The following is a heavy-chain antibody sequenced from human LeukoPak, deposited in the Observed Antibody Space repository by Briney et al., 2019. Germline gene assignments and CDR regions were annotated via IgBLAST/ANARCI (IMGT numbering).Heavy chain of an antibody. J-gene: IGHJ2*01. V-gene: IGHV4-34*01. Sequence: SETLSLTCAVYGGSFSGYYWSWIRQPPGKGLDWIGEINHSGSTNYNPSLKSRVNISVDTSKNQFSLKLSSVTAADTAVYYCARPRIRYFDLWGRGTLVTVSS. CDR2: INHSGST. CDR3: ARPRIRYFDL. CDR1: GGSFSGYY. D-gene: IGHD2-21*01.